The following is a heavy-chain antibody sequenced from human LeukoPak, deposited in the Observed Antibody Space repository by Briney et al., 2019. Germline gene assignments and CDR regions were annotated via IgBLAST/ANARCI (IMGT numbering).Heavy chain of an antibody. J-gene: IGHJ4*02. Sequence: GSLRLSCAASGFTFSSYAMSWVRQAPGKGLEWVSAISGSGGSTYYADSVKGRFTISRDNSKNTLYLQMNSLRAEDTAVYYCANQKVVVVAGFDYWGQGTLVTVSS. CDR3: ANQKVVVVAGFDY. CDR2: ISGSGGST. CDR1: GFTFSSYA. D-gene: IGHD2-15*01. V-gene: IGHV3-23*01.